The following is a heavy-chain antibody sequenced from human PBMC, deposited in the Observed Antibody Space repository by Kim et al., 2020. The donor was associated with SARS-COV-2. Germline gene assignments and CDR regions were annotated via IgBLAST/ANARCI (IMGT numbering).Heavy chain of an antibody. Sequence: KSRVTISVDTSKNQFSLKLSSVTAADTAVYYCARHLAAAGLGGYYYYGMDVWGQGTTVTVSS. CDR3: ARHLAAAGLGGYYYYGMDV. D-gene: IGHD6-13*01. J-gene: IGHJ6*02. V-gene: IGHV4-59*08.